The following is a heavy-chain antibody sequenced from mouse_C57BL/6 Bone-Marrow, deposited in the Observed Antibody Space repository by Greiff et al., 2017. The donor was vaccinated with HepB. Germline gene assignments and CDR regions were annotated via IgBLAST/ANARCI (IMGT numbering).Heavy chain of an antibody. D-gene: IGHD1-1*01. CDR2: IYWDDDK. Sequence: ESGPGILQSSQTLSLTCSFSGFSLSTSGMGVSWIRQPSGKGLEWLAHIYWDDDKRYNPSLKSRLTISKDTSRNQVFLKITSVDTADTATYYCARTLYYYGSSYWYFDVWGTGTTVTVSS. V-gene: IGHV8-12*01. J-gene: IGHJ1*03. CDR1: GFSLSTSGMG. CDR3: ARTLYYYGSSYWYFDV.